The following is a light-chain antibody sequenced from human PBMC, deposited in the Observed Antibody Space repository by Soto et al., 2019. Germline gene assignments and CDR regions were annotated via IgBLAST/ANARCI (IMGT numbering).Light chain of an antibody. V-gene: IGLV2-23*02. J-gene: IGLJ1*01. CDR3: CSYAGSSTYV. CDR1: SSDVGSYNL. CDR2: EVS. Sequence: QSALTQPASVSGSPGQSITISCTGTSSDVGSYNLVSWYQQHPGKAPKVMIYEVSKRPSGVPNRSSGSKSGYTASLTISGLQAEDEADYYCCSYAGSSTYVFGTGTKVTVL.